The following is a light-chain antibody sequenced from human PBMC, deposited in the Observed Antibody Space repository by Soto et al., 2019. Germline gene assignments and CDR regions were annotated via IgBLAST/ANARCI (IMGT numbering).Light chain of an antibody. J-gene: IGKJ1*01. V-gene: IGKV4-1*01. CDR2: GAS. CDR3: QKYNITPWT. CDR1: QSVLYSSNNKNY. Sequence: DIVMTQSPDSLAVSLGERATINCKSSQSVLYSSNNKNYLAWYQQKPGKAPKLLISGASTLQSGVPPRFSGRGSGTDFILTINSLQPEDVATYYCQKYNITPWTFGQGTKVEI.